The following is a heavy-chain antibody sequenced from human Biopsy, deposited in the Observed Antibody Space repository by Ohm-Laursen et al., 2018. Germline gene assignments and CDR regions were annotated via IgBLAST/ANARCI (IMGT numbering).Heavy chain of an antibody. CDR2: LTWNSANI. V-gene: IGHV3-9*01. J-gene: IGHJ4*02. Sequence: SLRLSCTASGFTFDNYAMHWVRQTPGKGLEWVSGLTWNSANIGYADSVKGRFTISRDNARNSLFLEMSSLREEDTGLYHCVRDSALDYWGQGTLVTVSS. CDR1: GFTFDNYA. CDR3: VRDSALDY.